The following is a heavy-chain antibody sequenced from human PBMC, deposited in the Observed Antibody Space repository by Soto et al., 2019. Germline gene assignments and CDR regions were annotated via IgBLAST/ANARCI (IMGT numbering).Heavy chain of an antibody. D-gene: IGHD2-2*01. V-gene: IGHV4-39*01. CDR1: GCSISSSTYY. J-gene: IGHJ4*02. CDR2: IYYSGST. CDR3: ARRRDCSSTSCYGFPFDY. Sequence: SETLSLTCTFSGCSISSSTYYWGWIRQPPGKGLEWIGSIYYSGSTYYNPSLRSRVTISVDTSKNQFSLKLSSVTAADTAVYFCARRRDCSSTSCYGFPFDYWGQGTRVTVSS.